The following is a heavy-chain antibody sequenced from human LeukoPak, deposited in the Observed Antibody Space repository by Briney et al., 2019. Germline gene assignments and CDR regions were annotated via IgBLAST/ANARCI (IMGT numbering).Heavy chain of an antibody. CDR2: IYYSGST. CDR3: ARTRYYYYYMDV. D-gene: IGHD1-14*01. Sequence: SETLSLTCTVSGGSISSGGYYWSWIRQPPGKGLEWIGYIYYSGSTYYNPSLKSRVTISVDTSKNQFSLKLSSVTAADTAVYYCARTRYYYYYMDVWGKGTTVTVSS. CDR1: GGSISSGGYY. J-gene: IGHJ6*03. V-gene: IGHV4-30-4*08.